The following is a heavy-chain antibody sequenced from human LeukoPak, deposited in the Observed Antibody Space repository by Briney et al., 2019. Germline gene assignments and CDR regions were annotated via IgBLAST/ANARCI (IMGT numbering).Heavy chain of an antibody. Sequence: GGSLRLSCAASGFTFSSYAMHWVRQAPGKRLEYVSAFSSNGGSTYYANSVKGRFTISRDNSKNTLYLQMGSLRAEDMAVYYCARWGGGYDFGYYYYGMDVWGQGTTVTVSS. J-gene: IGHJ6*02. D-gene: IGHD5-12*01. V-gene: IGHV3-64*01. CDR3: ARWGGGYDFGYYYYGMDV. CDR1: GFTFSSYA. CDR2: FSSNGGST.